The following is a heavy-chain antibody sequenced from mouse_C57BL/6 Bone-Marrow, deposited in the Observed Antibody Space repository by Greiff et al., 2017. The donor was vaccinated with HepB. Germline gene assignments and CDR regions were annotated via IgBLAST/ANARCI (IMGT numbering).Heavy chain of an antibody. V-gene: IGHV1-9*01. D-gene: IGHD1-1*02. CDR2: ILPGSGST. J-gene: IGHJ4*01. CDR3: ARWAAKGWFLYYYAMDY. Sequence: QVQLKESGAELMKPGASVKLSCKATGYTFTGYWIEWVKQRPGHGLEWIGEILPGSGSTNYNEKFKGKATFTADTSSNTAYMQLSSLTTEDSAIYYCARWAAKGWFLYYYAMDYWGQGTAVTVSS. CDR1: GYTFTGYW.